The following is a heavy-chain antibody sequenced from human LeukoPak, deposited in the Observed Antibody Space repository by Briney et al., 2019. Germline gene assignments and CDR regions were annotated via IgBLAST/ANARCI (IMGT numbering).Heavy chain of an antibody. J-gene: IGHJ6*02. D-gene: IGHD4-17*01. Sequence: PGRSLRLSCAASGFIFSSYAVHWVRQAPGKGLEWVAFISSDGSNKYYADSVKGRFTISRDNAKNTLYLQMNSLRAEDTAVYYCARGVTTVTTLSYYYGMDVWGQGTTVTVSS. CDR3: ARGVTTVTTLSYYYGMDV. CDR2: ISSDGSNK. V-gene: IGHV3-30-3*01. CDR1: GFIFSSYA.